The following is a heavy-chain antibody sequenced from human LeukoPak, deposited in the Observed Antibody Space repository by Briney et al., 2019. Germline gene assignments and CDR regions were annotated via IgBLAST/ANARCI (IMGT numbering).Heavy chain of an antibody. J-gene: IGHJ4*02. CDR2: INGDGRRT. CDR1: GFTFSSYA. V-gene: IGHV3-74*01. CDR3: ARDWDAYNSDC. Sequence: PGGSLRLSCAASGFTFSSYAMHWVRQAPGKGLMWVSSINGDGRRTNYADSVKGRFTISKDNAKNTLYLQMNSLRAEDTAVYYCARDWDAYNSDCWGQGTLVTVSS. D-gene: IGHD5-24*01.